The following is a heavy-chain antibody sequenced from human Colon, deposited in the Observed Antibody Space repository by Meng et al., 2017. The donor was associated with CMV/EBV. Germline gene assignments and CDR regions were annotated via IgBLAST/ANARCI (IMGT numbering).Heavy chain of an antibody. V-gene: IGHV3-30*02. D-gene: IGHD4-11*01. CDR2: MGSDGSIK. Sequence: GESLKISCAASGLTFNGYGLHWVRQAPGKGLEWVAFMGSDGSIKRYSDSVKGRFNISRDNSKNTLWLQMHSLRLEDTALYYCAREGFSNFDYWGQGTLVTVSS. CDR1: GLTFNGYG. CDR3: AREGFSNFDY. J-gene: IGHJ4*02.